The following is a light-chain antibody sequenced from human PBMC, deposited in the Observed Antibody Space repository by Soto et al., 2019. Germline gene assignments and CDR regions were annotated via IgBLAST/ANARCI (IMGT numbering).Light chain of an antibody. V-gene: IGLV3-1*01. J-gene: IGLJ2*01. CDR1: KLGDKY. CDR2: QDS. Sequence: SYELTQPPSVSVSPGQTASITCSGDKLGDKYACWYQQKPGQSPVPVIYQDSKRPSGIPERFSGSNSGNTVTLTISGTQAMDEADYYCQAWDSSTDVVFGGGTKLTVL. CDR3: QAWDSSTDVV.